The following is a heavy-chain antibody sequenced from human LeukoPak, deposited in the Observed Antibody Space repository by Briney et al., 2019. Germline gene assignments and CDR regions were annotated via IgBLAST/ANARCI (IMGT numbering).Heavy chain of an antibody. J-gene: IGHJ3*02. V-gene: IGHV3-30*02. CDR2: IRDDGSNK. CDR3: AKDRWPPRDAFDI. Sequence: PGGSLRLSCAASGFTFSSYGMHWVRQAPGKGLEWVAFIRDDGSNKYYADSVKGRFTISRDNSKNTLYLQMNSLRAEDTAVYYCAKDRWPPRDAFDIWGQGTMVTVSS. CDR1: GFTFSSYG. D-gene: IGHD6-13*01.